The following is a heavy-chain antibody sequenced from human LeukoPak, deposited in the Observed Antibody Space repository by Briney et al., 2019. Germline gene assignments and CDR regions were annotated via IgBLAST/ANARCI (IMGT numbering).Heavy chain of an antibody. CDR3: ASTITGTTYDAFDI. Sequence: ASVKVSCTASGYSFTSYYMHWVRQAPGQGLEWMGIINPSGGTTSYAQKFQGRVTVTRDTSTGTVYMELSSLRSEDTAVYYCASTITGTTYDAFDIWGQGTMVTVSS. J-gene: IGHJ3*02. V-gene: IGHV1-46*01. CDR1: GYSFTSYY. D-gene: IGHD1-7*01. CDR2: INPSGGTT.